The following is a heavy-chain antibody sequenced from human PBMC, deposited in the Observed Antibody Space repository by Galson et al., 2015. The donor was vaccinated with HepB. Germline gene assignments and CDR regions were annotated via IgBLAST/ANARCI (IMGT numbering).Heavy chain of an antibody. V-gene: IGHV4-61*02. CDR1: GGSVSVGDFY. CDR2: IYTSGTT. Sequence: TLSLTCTVSGGSVSVGDFYWSWIRQPAGERLEWIGRIYTSGTTKYNPSLASRITMSLDTPKNQFSLKLTSVTAADTAVYYCVGDSGIVGATGYDFEYWGQGALVTVSS. CDR3: VGDSGIVGATGYDFEY. J-gene: IGHJ4*02. D-gene: IGHD1-26*01.